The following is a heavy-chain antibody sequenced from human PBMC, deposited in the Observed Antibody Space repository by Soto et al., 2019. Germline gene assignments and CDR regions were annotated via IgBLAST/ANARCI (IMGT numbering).Heavy chain of an antibody. CDR2: IYYSGTT. CDR1: GASISSGDYY. V-gene: IGHV4-30-4*01. D-gene: IGHD6-13*01. Sequence: PSETLSLTCTLSGASISSGDYYWTWIRQPPGQGLEWIGYIYYSGTTYYNPSLKSRVTISVDTSKNQFSLKLNSVTAADTAVYYCARDPAAAGKEDSYHYYGMDVWGQGTTVTVSS. CDR3: ARDPAAAGKEDSYHYYGMDV. J-gene: IGHJ6*02.